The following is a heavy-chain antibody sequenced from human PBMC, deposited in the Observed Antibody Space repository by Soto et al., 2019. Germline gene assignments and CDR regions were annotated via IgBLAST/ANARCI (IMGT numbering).Heavy chain of an antibody. Sequence: EEQLVESGGALVQPGGSLRLSCAASGFTFTNYWMNWVRQAPGKGLEWVANINQDGSEKNYVDYLRGSFTISRDTAENLLFLQMSSLRVGDPAVYYSARPTGSYASGLVYWRRGPMVTVSS. V-gene: IGHV3-7*01. CDR1: GFTFTNYW. J-gene: IGHJ1*01. CDR3: ARPTGSYASGLVY. CDR2: INQDGSEK. D-gene: IGHD6-19*01.